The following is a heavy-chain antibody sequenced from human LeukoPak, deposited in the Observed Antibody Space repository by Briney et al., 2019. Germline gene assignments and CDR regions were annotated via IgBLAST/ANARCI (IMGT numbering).Heavy chain of an antibody. CDR1: GFSFSDYY. CDR2: ISGSGSDL. CDR3: ARSIGYYYTMDV. D-gene: IGHD3-22*01. V-gene: IGHV3-11*01. Sequence: GGSLRLSCVACGFSFSDYYMSWIRQAPGRGLEWISYISGSGSDLYYADSVKGRFTISRDNANNSLYLRMNSLRAEDTAVYYCARSIGYYYTMDVWGQGTTVTVSS. J-gene: IGHJ6*02.